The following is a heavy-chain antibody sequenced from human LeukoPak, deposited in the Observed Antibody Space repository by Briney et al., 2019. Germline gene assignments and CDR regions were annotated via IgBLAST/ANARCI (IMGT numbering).Heavy chain of an antibody. CDR2: ISRSSSTI. D-gene: IGHD6-19*01. J-gene: IGHJ4*02. Sequence: PGGSLRLSCAASGFTFSSYSMNWVRQAPGKGLEWVSYISRSSSTIYYADSVKGRFTISRDNAKNSLYLQMNSLRAEDTAVYYCPRIALFGAVAGSSTYFDYWGQGTLVTVSS. CDR1: GFTFSSYS. CDR3: PRIALFGAVAGSSTYFDY. V-gene: IGHV3-48*01.